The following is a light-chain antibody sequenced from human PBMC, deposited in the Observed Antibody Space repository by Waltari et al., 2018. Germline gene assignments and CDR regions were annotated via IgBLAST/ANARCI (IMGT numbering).Light chain of an antibody. Sequence: EIGLTQSPGTLSFSSGENATLTCRASHGISANSLTWYQQKPSQPPRLLSFGASNWDAGIPDRFTGSGSWTDFTRTISRLEPEDFAVYYCQQYGISPFTFGAGTRVEIK. V-gene: IGKV3-20*01. CDR1: HGISANS. CDR3: QQYGISPFT. J-gene: IGKJ3*01. CDR2: GAS.